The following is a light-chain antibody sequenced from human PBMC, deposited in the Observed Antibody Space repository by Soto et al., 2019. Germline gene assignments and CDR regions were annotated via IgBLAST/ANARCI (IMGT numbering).Light chain of an antibody. CDR3: QQYGSSPIT. J-gene: IGKJ5*01. CDR1: HSVSSSY. V-gene: IGKV3-20*01. CDR2: GAS. Sequence: EIVLTKCTGTLSLSPGERATLSFSASHSVSSSYLAWYQQKPGQAPRLLIYGASSRATGIPDRFSGSGSGTDFTLTISRLEPEDFAVYYCQQYGSSPITFGQGTRLEIK.